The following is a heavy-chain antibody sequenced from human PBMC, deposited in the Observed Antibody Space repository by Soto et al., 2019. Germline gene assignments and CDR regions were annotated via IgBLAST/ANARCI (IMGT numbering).Heavy chain of an antibody. V-gene: IGHV3-66*01. D-gene: IGHD3-3*01. CDR2: IYSGGST. CDR1: GFTVSSNY. Sequence: PGGSLRLSCAASGFTVSSNYMSWVRQAPGKGLEWVSVIYSGGSTYYADSVKGRFTISRDNSKNTLYLQMNSLRAEDTAVYYCARDIPLDYDFWSGQGYYYYMDVWGKGTTVTVSS. J-gene: IGHJ6*03. CDR3: ARDIPLDYDFWSGQGYYYYMDV.